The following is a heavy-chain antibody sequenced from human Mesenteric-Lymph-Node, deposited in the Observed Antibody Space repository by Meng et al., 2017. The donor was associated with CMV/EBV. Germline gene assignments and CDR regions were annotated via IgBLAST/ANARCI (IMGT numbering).Heavy chain of an antibody. CDR3: ARGSWSGYSRKYYFDY. J-gene: IGHJ4*02. CDR2: MNPNSGGT. V-gene: IGHV1-8*01. D-gene: IGHD3-3*01. Sequence: ASVKVSCKASGYTFTSYDINWVRQATGQGLEWMGWMNPNSGGTNYAQKFQGRVTMTRDTSISTAYMELSSLRSEDTAVYYCARGSWSGYSRKYYFDYWGQGTLVTVSS. CDR1: GYTFTSYD.